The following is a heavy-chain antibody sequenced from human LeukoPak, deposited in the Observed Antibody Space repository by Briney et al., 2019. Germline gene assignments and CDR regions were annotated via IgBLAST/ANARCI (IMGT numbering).Heavy chain of an antibody. V-gene: IGHV3-23*01. CDR2: ISGSGGST. CDR1: GFTFSSYA. CDR3: ARAFYYYYYMDV. Sequence: GGSLRLSCAASGFTFSSYAMSWVRQAPGKGLEWVSAISGSGGSTYYADSVKGRFTISRDNSKNTLYLQMNSLRAEDTAVYYCARAFYYYYYMDVWGKGTTVTVSS. J-gene: IGHJ6*03.